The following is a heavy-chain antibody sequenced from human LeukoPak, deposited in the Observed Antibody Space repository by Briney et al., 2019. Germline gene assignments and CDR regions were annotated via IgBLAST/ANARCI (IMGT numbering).Heavy chain of an antibody. CDR1: GYTFTSYY. CDR2: INPSGGST. V-gene: IGHV1-46*01. CDR3: ARSMRATTYGWDAFDI. Sequence: ASVKVSCKAFGYTFTSYYMHWVRQAPGQGLEWMGIINPSGGSTSYAQKFQGRVTMTRDMSTSTVYMELSSLRSEDTAVYYCARSMRATTYGWDAFDIWGQGTMVTVSS. J-gene: IGHJ3*02. D-gene: IGHD1-26*01.